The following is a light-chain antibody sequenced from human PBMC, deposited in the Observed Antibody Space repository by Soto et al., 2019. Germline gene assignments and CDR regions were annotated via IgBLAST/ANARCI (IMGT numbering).Light chain of an antibody. CDR3: QQYNNWPL. CDR1: QSVTSN. Sequence: EIVMTQSPATLSVSPGERATLSCRASQSVTSNLAWYQQKPGQAPRLLIYGASTRATGIPARFSGSGSGTEFTITIRSLQSEDFAVYYCQQYNNWPLFGGGTKVEIK. V-gene: IGKV3-15*01. CDR2: GAS. J-gene: IGKJ4*01.